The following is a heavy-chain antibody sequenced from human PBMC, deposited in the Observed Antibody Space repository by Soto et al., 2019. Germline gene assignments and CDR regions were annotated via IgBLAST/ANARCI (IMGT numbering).Heavy chain of an antibody. CDR2: INAGNGNT. D-gene: IGHD5-12*01. CDR3: ARGNHRWLQLWYFER. CDR1: GYTFTGYA. V-gene: IGHV1-3*01. J-gene: IGHJ2*01. Sequence: GASVKVSCKASGYTFTGYAMHWVRQAPGQRLEWMGWINAGNGNTKYSQKFQGRVTMTTDTSTSTAYMELRSLRSDDTAVYYCARGNHRWLQLWYFERWGSGTLITVAS.